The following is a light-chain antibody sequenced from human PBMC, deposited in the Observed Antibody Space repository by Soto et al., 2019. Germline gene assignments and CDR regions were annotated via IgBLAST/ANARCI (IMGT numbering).Light chain of an antibody. CDR2: DVS. J-gene: IGLJ1*01. Sequence: QYALTQPASVSGSPGQSITISCTGTNSDVGAYKPVSMYQHHPGKTTKLMNYDVSYRPSGVSNRFSGSQSGNMASLTISGLQPEHESDYYCSSSTNRGTRVFGTGTKLTDL. V-gene: IGLV2-14*03. CDR1: NSDVGAYKP. CDR3: SSSTNRGTRV.